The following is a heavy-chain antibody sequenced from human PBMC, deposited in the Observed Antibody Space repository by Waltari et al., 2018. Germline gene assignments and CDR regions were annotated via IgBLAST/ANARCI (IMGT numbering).Heavy chain of an antibody. Sequence: QLQLQQWGAGLLKPSETLALTCAVYGGSFNAYYWTWIRQAPGKGLAWIGEINHVGDTNYNPSLKSRVTILIDASKNQFSLKLSSMTAADTAIYYCASRIGGITPLTGWGQGTPVIVSS. CDR1: GGSFNAYY. CDR3: ASRIGGITPLTG. V-gene: IGHV4-34*01. D-gene: IGHD1-26*01. CDR2: INHVGDT. J-gene: IGHJ4*02.